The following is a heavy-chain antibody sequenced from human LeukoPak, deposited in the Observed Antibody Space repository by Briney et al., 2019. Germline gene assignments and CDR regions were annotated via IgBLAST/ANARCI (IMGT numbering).Heavy chain of an antibody. J-gene: IGHJ4*02. Sequence: GGSLRLSCAASGFSFSSDAMGWVRQAPGEGLEWVLGITGSGVRTYYADSVKGRFTISRDNSKSTLYLQMNSLRAADTPVYYCAKDWDYGSGSYYFGDIIHGPFDCWGQGTLVTVSS. CDR2: ITGSGVRT. CDR1: GFSFSSDA. CDR3: AKDWDYGSGSYYFGDIIHGPFDC. V-gene: IGHV3-23*01. D-gene: IGHD3-10*01.